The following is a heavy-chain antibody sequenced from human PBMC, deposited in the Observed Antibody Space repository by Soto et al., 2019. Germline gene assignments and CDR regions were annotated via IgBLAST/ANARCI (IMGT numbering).Heavy chain of an antibody. Sequence: QVQLVQSGAEVKKPGASVTVSCKTSGYTFSNYYIYWVRQAPGQGLEWVAVINPSGGSTVYAQKFQGRVTVTGDTSTSTVYMELSSLMSEDTAVYFSARIRVGLNGDQWAQGTLVTASS. CDR3: ARIRVGLNGDQ. CDR1: GYTFSNYY. D-gene: IGHD1-26*01. J-gene: IGHJ5*02. V-gene: IGHV1-46*01. CDR2: INPSGGST.